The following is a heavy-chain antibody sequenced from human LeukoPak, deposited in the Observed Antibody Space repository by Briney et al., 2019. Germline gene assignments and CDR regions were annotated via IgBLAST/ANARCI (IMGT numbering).Heavy chain of an antibody. V-gene: IGHV1-18*01. Sequence: ASVKVSCKASGYTFTSYGISWVRQAPGQGLEWMGWISAYAQKFQGRVTMTTDTSTSTAYMELRSLRSDDTAVYYCARILSGSYFGAFDIWGQGTMVTVSS. D-gene: IGHD1-26*01. CDR1: GYTFTSYG. CDR3: ARILSGSYFGAFDI. CDR2: ISAY. J-gene: IGHJ3*02.